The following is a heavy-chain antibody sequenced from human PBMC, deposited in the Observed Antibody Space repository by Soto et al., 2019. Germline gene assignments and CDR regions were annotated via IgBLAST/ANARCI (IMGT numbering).Heavy chain of an antibody. D-gene: IGHD1-26*01. CDR2: ISRRSSYI. V-gene: IGHV3-21*01. CDR1: GFTFSSYS. Sequence: EVQLVESGGGLVKPGGSLRLSCAASGFTFSSYSMNWVRQAPGKGLEWVSSISRRSSYIYYADAVKGRFTISRDNAKNSLYLQMNSLRAEDTAVYYCARAANRRPGSYGWDGFDYWGQGTLVTVSS. J-gene: IGHJ4*02. CDR3: ARAANRRPGSYGWDGFDY.